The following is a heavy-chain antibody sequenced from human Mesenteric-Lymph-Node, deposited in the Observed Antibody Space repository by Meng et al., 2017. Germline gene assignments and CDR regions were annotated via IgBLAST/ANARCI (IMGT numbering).Heavy chain of an antibody. CDR2: ISGSGGST. CDR3: ARDLYGGNSGVY. J-gene: IGHJ4*02. V-gene: IGHV3-23*01. CDR1: GFTFSSYA. Sequence: GESLKISCAASGFTFSSYAMSWVRQAPGKGLEWVSAISGSGGSTYYADSVKGRFTISKDNSKNTLYLQMNSLRAEDTAVYYCARDLYGGNSGVYWGQGTLVTVSS. D-gene: IGHD4-23*01.